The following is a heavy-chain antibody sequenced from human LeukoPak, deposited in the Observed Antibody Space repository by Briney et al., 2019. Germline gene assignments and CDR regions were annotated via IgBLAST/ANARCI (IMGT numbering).Heavy chain of an antibody. J-gene: IGHJ4*02. D-gene: IGHD6-13*01. V-gene: IGHV3-23*01. CDR2: ISGSGGST. Sequence: GGSLRLSCAASGFTFSSYAMSWVRQARGKGLEWVSAISGSGGSTYYADSVRGRFTISRDNSKKTLYLQMTSLRAEDTAVYYCAKDRYSSSWYNGPDYWGQGTLVTASS. CDR1: GFTFSSYA. CDR3: AKDRYSSSWYNGPDY.